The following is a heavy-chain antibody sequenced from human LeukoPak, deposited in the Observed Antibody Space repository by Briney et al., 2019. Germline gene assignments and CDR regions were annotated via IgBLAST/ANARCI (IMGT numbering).Heavy chain of an antibody. CDR2: IYHSGST. V-gene: IGHV4-59*08. CDR1: GDSISSYY. Sequence: SETLSLTCTVSGDSISSYYWSWIRQPPGKGLEWIGYIYHSGSTNYNPSLKSRVTISVDTSKNQFSLKLSSVTAADTAVYYCARHELRYFDWLSPFDYWGQGTLVTVSS. J-gene: IGHJ4*02. CDR3: ARHELRYFDWLSPFDY. D-gene: IGHD3-9*01.